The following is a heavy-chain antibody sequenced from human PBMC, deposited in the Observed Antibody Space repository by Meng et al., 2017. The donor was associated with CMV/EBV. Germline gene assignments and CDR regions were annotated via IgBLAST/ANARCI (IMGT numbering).Heavy chain of an antibody. J-gene: IGHJ4*02. Sequence: GGSLRLSCAASGFTFSDHYMSWIRQAPGKGLEWVSYISSSGSTIYYADSVKGRFTISRDNAKNSLYLQMNSLRAEDTAVYYCAAGLETQEYYFDYWGQGTLVTVSS. D-gene: IGHD3/OR15-3a*01. CDR3: AAGLETQEYYFDY. CDR2: ISSSGSTI. V-gene: IGHV3-11*01. CDR1: GFTFSDHY.